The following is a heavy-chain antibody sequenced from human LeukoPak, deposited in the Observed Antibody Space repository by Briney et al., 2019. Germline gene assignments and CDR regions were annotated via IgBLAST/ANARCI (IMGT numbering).Heavy chain of an antibody. D-gene: IGHD1-14*01. V-gene: IGHV1-69*05. Sequence: GSSAKVSCKASGGTFSSYAISWVRQAPGQGLEWMGGIIPIFGTANYAQKFQGRVTIPTDESTSTAYMELSSLRSEATAVYYCARSSTGVKGDAFDIWGQGTMVTVSS. CDR1: GGTFSSYA. J-gene: IGHJ3*02. CDR3: ARSSTGVKGDAFDI. CDR2: IIPIFGTA.